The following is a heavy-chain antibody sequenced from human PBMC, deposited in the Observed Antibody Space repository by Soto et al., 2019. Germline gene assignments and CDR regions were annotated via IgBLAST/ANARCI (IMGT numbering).Heavy chain of an antibody. V-gene: IGHV3-7*03. CDR2: IKQDGSEK. J-gene: IGHJ5*02. CDR1: GFTFSSYW. Sequence: PGGSLRLSCAASGFTFSSYWMSWVRQAPGKGLEWVANIKQDGSEKYYVDSVKGRFTISRDNAKNSLYLQMNSLRAEDTAVYYCARYTAMVIGDWFDPWGQGTLVTVSS. CDR3: ARYTAMVIGDWFDP. D-gene: IGHD5-18*01.